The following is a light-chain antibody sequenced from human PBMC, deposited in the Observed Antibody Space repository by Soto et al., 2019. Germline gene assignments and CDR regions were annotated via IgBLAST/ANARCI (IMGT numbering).Light chain of an antibody. Sequence: QSAVTQEPSLTVSPGGTVTLTCGSSTGAVTSGHYAYWVQQKPGQAPRTLLYDTTNQHSRTPARFSASLLGGKAALTLSGAHPEEEADYYCLLYYGGALVFGGGTKLTVL. CDR3: LLYYGGALV. J-gene: IGLJ3*02. CDR1: TGAVTSGHY. V-gene: IGLV7-46*01. CDR2: DTT.